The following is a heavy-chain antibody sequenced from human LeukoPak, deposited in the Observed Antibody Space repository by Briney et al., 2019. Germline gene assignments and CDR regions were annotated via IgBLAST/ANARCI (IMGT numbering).Heavy chain of an antibody. Sequence: GGCLRLSCAASGFTFSIYGMHGVRQAPGKGLEWGAVIRYDGSNKYYADSVKGPFTISRDNSTNTLYLQMNSLRAEDTAVYYCAKGRAMVVARYSFDYWGQGTLVSVSS. CDR2: IRYDGSNK. CDR1: GFTFSIYG. CDR3: AKGRAMVVARYSFDY. D-gene: IGHD2-15*01. J-gene: IGHJ4*02. V-gene: IGHV3-30*02.